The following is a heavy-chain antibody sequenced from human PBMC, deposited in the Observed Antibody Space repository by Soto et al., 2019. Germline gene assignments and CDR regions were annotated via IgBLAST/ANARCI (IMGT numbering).Heavy chain of an antibody. CDR3: ARHWTSHYSSSWRRAFDI. D-gene: IGHD6-13*01. Sequence: QVQLQESGPGLVKPSQTLSLTCTVSGGSISSGGYYWSWIRQHPGKGLEWIGYIYDSGSTYNNPSLKSRVTISVDTSKSQFSLKLSSVTAEDTAVYYCARHWTSHYSSSWRRAFDIWGQGTMVTASS. J-gene: IGHJ3*02. CDR1: GGSISSGGYY. V-gene: IGHV4-31*03. CDR2: IYDSGST.